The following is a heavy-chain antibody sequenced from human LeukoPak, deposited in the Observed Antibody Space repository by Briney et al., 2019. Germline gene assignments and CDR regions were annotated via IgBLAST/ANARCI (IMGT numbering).Heavy chain of an antibody. Sequence: GGSLRLSCAASGFTFSSYSMNWIRQAPGKGLEWVSSISSSSSYIYYADSVKGRFTISRDNAKNSLYLQMNSLRAEDTAVYYCARGQAGIAAAGWAFDIWGQGTMVTVSS. CDR1: GFTFSSYS. D-gene: IGHD6-13*01. V-gene: IGHV3-21*01. CDR3: ARGQAGIAAAGWAFDI. CDR2: ISSSSSYI. J-gene: IGHJ3*02.